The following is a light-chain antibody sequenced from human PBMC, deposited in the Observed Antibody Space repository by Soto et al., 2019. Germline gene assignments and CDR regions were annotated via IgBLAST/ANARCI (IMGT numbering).Light chain of an antibody. Sequence: QSVMTQHRSVSGSPGQSVTFSCTGTSSDVGAYIYVSWYQQHPGKAPKLIIYDVIKRPSGVPDRFSGSKSGNTASLTISGLQAEDEADYYCCSYAGSYTHVFGTGTKVTV. CDR3: CSYAGSYTHV. J-gene: IGLJ1*01. V-gene: IGLV2-11*01. CDR1: SSDVGAYIY. CDR2: DVI.